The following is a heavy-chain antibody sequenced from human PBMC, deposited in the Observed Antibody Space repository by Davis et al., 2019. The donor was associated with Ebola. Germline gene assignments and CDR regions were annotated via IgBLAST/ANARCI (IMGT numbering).Heavy chain of an antibody. D-gene: IGHD6-6*01. V-gene: IGHV1-8*01. J-gene: IGHJ5*02. CDR3: ARGRWVAARWFDP. Sequence: ASVKVSCKASGYTFTNYDINWVRQATGQGLEWMGWMNPNSGSTGYAQKFQGRVTMTRNTSISTAYMELGSLRFEDTAVYYWARGRWVAARWFDPWGQGTLVTVSS. CDR1: GYTFTNYD. CDR2: MNPNSGST.